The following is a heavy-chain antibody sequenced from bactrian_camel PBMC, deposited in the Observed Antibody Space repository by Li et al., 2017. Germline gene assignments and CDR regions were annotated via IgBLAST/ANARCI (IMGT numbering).Heavy chain of an antibody. CDR1: GYTYDTYC. V-gene: IGHV3S66*01. J-gene: IGHJ4*01. Sequence: VQLVESGGGSVQAGGSLRLSCAARGYTYDTYCMGWFRQRPGKDREGLAVLWIGGATTTYADSVKGRFTITRDKTKDLVYLQMNGLQPEDTGMYYCAADQLYGTCRDVLDFPARGQGTQVTVS. D-gene: IGHD7*01. CDR3: AADQLYGTCRDVLDFPA. CDR2: LWIGGATT.